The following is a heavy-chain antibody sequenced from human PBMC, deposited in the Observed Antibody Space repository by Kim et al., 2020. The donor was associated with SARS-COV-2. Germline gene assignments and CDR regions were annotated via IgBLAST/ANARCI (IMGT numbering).Heavy chain of an antibody. D-gene: IGHD3-10*01. CDR2: ISYDGSNK. CDR1: GFTFSSYG. Sequence: GGSLRLSCAASGFTFSSYGMHWVRQAPGKGLEWVAVISYDGSNKYYADSVKGRFTISRDNSKNTLYLQMNSLRAEDTAVYYCANLPLVGPGDYYGMDVWGQGTTVTVSS. J-gene: IGHJ6*02. CDR3: ANLPLVGPGDYYGMDV. V-gene: IGHV3-30*18.